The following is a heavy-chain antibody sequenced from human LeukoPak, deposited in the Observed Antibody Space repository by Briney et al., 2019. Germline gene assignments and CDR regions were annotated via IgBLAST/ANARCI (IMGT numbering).Heavy chain of an antibody. CDR2: ISGSGGST. D-gene: IGHD3-10*01. J-gene: IGHJ4*02. V-gene: IGHV3-23*01. Sequence: PGGSLRLSCTASGFTFSTYAMSWVRLAPGKGLEWVSLISGSGGSTYYADSVKGRFTISRDNSKNTLYLQMNSLRAEDTAVYYCAIRPYYYGSGSRDYWGQGTLVTVSS. CDR1: GFTFSTYA. CDR3: AIRPYYYGSGSRDY.